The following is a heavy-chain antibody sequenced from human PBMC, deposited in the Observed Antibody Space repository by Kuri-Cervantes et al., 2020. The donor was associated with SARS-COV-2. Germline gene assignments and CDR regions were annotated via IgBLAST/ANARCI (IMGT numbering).Heavy chain of an antibody. V-gene: IGHV3-48*01. CDR3: ARAGYYDFWSGYYPVDY. CDR2: ISSSSSTI. CDR1: GFTFSSYS. Sequence: GGSLRLSCAASGFTFSSYSMNWVRQAPGKGLEWVSYISSSSSTIYYADSVKGRFTISRDNSKNTLYLQMNSLRAEDTAVYYCARAGYYDFWSGYYPVDYWGQGTLVTVSS. J-gene: IGHJ4*02. D-gene: IGHD3-3*01.